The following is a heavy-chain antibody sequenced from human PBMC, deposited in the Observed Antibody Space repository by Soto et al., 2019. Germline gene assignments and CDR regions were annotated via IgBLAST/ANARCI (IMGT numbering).Heavy chain of an antibody. D-gene: IGHD3-9*01. Sequence: GGSLRLSCAASGFTFSSYAMHGVRQAPGKGLEWVAVISDDGSNKYYADSVKGRFTISGDNSKNTLYLQMNSLTVEDTAVYYCATGVDNFFNFWGQGILVTVSS. CDR2: ISDDGSNK. V-gene: IGHV3-30-3*01. CDR1: GFTFSSYA. CDR3: ATGVDNFFNF. J-gene: IGHJ4*02.